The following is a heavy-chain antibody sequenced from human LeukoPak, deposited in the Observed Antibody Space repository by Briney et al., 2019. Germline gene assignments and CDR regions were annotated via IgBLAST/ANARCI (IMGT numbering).Heavy chain of an antibody. Sequence: SETLSLTCTVSGDSLSGYCWGWIRQPPGKGLECVGYIHSSDGTAHNPSLKSRLTISIDTSKNQFSLTLRSVTAADTAVYYCARHVYGKGMYVWGKGTTVTVSS. J-gene: IGHJ6*04. CDR2: IHSSDGT. V-gene: IGHV4-59*08. CDR1: GDSLSGYC. D-gene: IGHD4-17*01. CDR3: ARHVYGKGMYV.